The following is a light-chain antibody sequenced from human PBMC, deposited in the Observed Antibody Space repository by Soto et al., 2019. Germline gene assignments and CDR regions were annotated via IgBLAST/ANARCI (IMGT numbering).Light chain of an antibody. CDR1: QSVSSSY. V-gene: IGKV3-20*01. CDR3: QQRGT. Sequence: EIVLTQSPGTLSLSPGERATLSCRASQSVSSSYLAWYQQKPGQAPRLVIYGASSRATGIPDRFSGSGSGTDFALTISRLEPEDLAVYYCQQRGTFGPGTKVDI. J-gene: IGKJ3*01. CDR2: GAS.